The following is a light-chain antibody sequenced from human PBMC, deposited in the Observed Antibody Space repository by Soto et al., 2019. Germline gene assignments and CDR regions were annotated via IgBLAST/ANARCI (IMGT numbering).Light chain of an antibody. J-gene: IGKJ1*01. CDR1: QSFNSIY. V-gene: IGKV3D-20*02. Sequence: EIVLTQSPGALSLPPGERATLSCRASQSFNSIYLAWYQQKPGQAPRLLIYGASSRATGIPDRFSGSGSGTDFTLTISSLEPEDYAVYYCQQRSIWPPTFGQGTKVDIK. CDR3: QQRSIWPPT. CDR2: GAS.